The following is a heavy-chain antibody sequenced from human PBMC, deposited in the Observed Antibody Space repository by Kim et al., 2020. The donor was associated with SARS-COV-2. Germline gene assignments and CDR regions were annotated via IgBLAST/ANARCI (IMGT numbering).Heavy chain of an antibody. Sequence: SETLSLTCTVSGGSISSGGYYWSWIRQHPGKGLEWIGYIYYSGSTYYNPSLKSRVTISVDTSKNQFSLKLSSVTAADTAVYYCARDRRFDCSSTSCPIQDWGQGTLVTVSS. D-gene: IGHD2-2*01. V-gene: IGHV4-31*03. CDR1: GGSISSGGYY. J-gene: IGHJ4*02. CDR2: IYYSGST. CDR3: ARDRRFDCSSTSCPIQD.